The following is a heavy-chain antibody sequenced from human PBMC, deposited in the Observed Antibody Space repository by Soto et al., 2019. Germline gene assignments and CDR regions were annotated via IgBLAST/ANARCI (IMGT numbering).Heavy chain of an antibody. V-gene: IGHV1-8*01. CDR2: MNPNSGNT. D-gene: IGHD4-17*01. J-gene: IGHJ5*02. CDR1: GYTVTSYD. Sequence: ASVKVSCRPSGYTVTSYDINWLRQATGQGLEWMGWMNPNSGNTGYAQKFQGRVTMTRNTSISTAYMELSSLRSEDTAVYYCARGRGDYSRLTFDPWGQGTLVTVSS. CDR3: ARGRGDYSRLTFDP.